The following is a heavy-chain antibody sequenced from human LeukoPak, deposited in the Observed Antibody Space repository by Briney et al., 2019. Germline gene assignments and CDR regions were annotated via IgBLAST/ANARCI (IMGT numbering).Heavy chain of an antibody. CDR2: ISGGGSTT. CDR1: GFTFSSYV. Sequence: GGSLRLSCAASGFTFSSYVMSWVRQAPGKGLEWVSAISGGGSTTYYADSVKGRFTISRDNSKNTLYLQMNSLRAEDTAVYYCARMGPEYSSSRYYYYMDVWGKGTTVTVSS. J-gene: IGHJ6*03. CDR3: ARMGPEYSSSRYYYYMDV. V-gene: IGHV3-23*01. D-gene: IGHD6-6*01.